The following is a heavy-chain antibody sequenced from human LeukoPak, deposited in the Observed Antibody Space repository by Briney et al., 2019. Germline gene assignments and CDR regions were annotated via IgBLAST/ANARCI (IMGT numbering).Heavy chain of an antibody. Sequence: GGSLRLSCAASGFTFSSYGINWVRQAPGKGLEWVSYINFGGSTIYYADSVKGRFTISRDNAKNSLYLQMNSLRAEDTAVYYCARDLCPYSSSCNLFDYWGQGTLVTVSS. CDR3: ARDLCPYSSSCNLFDY. CDR1: GFTFSSYG. J-gene: IGHJ4*02. D-gene: IGHD6-13*01. V-gene: IGHV3-48*04. CDR2: INFGGSTI.